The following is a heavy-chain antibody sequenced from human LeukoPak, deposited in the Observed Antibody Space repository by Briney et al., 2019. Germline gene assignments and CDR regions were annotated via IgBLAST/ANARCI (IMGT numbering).Heavy chain of an antibody. J-gene: IGHJ6*02. CDR2: IYYSGST. CDR3: ARARQALRAVAGTYQYYYYYGMDV. V-gene: IGHV4-59*12. D-gene: IGHD6-19*01. CDR1: GGSISSYY. Sequence: PSETLSLTCTVSGGSISSYYWSWIRQPPGKGLEWIRYIYYSGSTNYNPSLKSRVTISVDTSKNQFSLKLSSVTAADTAVYYCARARQALRAVAGTYQYYYYYGMDVWGQGTTVTVSS.